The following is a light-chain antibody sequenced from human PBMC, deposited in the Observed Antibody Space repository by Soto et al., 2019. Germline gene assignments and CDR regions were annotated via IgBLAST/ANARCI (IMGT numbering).Light chain of an antibody. CDR3: QQRSSWPLT. J-gene: IGKJ1*01. Sequence: EIVLTQSPATLSLSAGERATLSCRASQSVSSYLAWYQQKPGQAPRLLIYDASNRATGIPARFSGSGSGTEFTLTISSLEPEDFAVYYCQQRSSWPLTFGQGTKVEI. V-gene: IGKV3-11*01. CDR2: DAS. CDR1: QSVSSY.